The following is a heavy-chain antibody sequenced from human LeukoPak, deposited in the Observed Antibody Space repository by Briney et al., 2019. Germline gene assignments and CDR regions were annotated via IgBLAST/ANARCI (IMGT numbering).Heavy chain of an antibody. J-gene: IGHJ4*02. CDR2: ISYDGSNK. CDR3: AKDQWSSATHDY. D-gene: IGHD2-15*01. Sequence: GGSLRLSCAASGXTFSSYGMHWVRQAPGKGLEWVAVISYDGSNKYYADSVKGRFTISRDNSKNTLYLQMNSLRAEDTAVYYCAKDQWSSATHDYWGRGTLVTVST. CDR1: GXTFSSYG. V-gene: IGHV3-30*18.